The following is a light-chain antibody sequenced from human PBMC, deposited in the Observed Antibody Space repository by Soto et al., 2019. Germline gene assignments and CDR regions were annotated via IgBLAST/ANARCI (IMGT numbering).Light chain of an antibody. Sequence: DIQMTQSPSTLSGSVGDRVTITCRASQTISSWLAWYQQKPGKAPKLLIYKASTLKSGGPSRFSGSGSGTEFTLTISSLQPDDFATYYCQRSDCYSEAFGQGTKVELK. V-gene: IGKV1-5*03. CDR1: QTISSW. CDR2: KAS. CDR3: QRSDCYSEA. J-gene: IGKJ1*01.